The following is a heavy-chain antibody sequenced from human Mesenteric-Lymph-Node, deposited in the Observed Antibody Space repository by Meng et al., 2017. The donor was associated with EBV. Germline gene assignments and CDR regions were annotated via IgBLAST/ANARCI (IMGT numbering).Heavy chain of an antibody. CDR2: TYYMSKWYN. D-gene: IGHD2-2*01. CDR1: GDSVSSNSAA. J-gene: IGHJ4*02. CDR3: ARATSGFDS. V-gene: IGHV6-1*01. Sequence: VQLEQSGPGLVKHSQTLTLVLDISGDSVSSNSAAWNWIRQSTLRGREWLGRTYYMSKWYNDYAVSVKSRISINPDTSKNQFSLQLNSVTPEDTAVYYCARATSGFDSWGQGTLVTVSS.